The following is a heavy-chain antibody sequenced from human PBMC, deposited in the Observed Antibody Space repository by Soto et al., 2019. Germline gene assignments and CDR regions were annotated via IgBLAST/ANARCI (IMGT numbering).Heavy chain of an antibody. CDR1: GFTVSSNY. Sequence: TGGSLRLSCAASGFTVSSNYMSWVRQAPGKGLEWVSISCSGGSTNYADSVMGRFTISRDNSKNTLYLQMNSLRAEDTAVYYCAKAVRGWYLFDSWGQGTRVTVSS. J-gene: IGHJ4*02. CDR3: AKAVRGWYLFDS. CDR2: SCSGGST. V-gene: IGHV3-53*01. D-gene: IGHD6-19*01.